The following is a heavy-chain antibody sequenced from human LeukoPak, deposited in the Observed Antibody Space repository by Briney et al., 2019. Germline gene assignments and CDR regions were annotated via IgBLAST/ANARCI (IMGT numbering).Heavy chain of an antibody. CDR1: GGSFSGYY. D-gene: IGHD5-12*01. J-gene: IGHJ4*02. V-gene: IGHV4-34*01. CDR3: ARVNGGYDIVY. Sequence: SETLSLTCAVYGGSFSGYYWSWIRQPPGKGLEWIGEINHSGSTNYNPSLKSRVTISVDTSKNQFSLKLSSVTAADTAVYYCARVNGGYDIVYWGQGTLVTVSS. CDR2: INHSGST.